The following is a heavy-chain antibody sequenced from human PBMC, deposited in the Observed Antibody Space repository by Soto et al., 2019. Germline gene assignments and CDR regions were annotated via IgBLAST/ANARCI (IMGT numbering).Heavy chain of an antibody. CDR2: IYYSGST. Sequence: SETLSLTCTVSGGSISSYYWSWIRQPPGKGLEWIGYIYYSGSTNYNPSLKSRVTISVDTSKNQFSLKLSSVTAADTAVYYCARQSIAARLKDYYYYMDVWGKGTTVTVSS. CDR3: ARQSIAARLKDYYYYMDV. J-gene: IGHJ6*03. V-gene: IGHV4-59*08. CDR1: GGSISSYY. D-gene: IGHD6-6*01.